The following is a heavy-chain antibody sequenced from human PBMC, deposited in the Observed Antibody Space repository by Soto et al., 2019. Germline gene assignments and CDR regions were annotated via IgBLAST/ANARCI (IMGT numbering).Heavy chain of an antibody. Sequence: VASVKVSCKASGYTFTSYAMNCVRQAPGQGLEWMGWINTNTGNPTYAQGFTGRFVFSLDTSVSTAYLQICSLKAEDTAVYYCARDQKSSSWWGQLYGMDVWGQGTTVTVSS. CDR1: GYTFTSYA. CDR3: ARDQKSSSWWGQLYGMDV. J-gene: IGHJ6*02. D-gene: IGHD6-13*01. CDR2: INTNTGNP. V-gene: IGHV7-4-1*01.